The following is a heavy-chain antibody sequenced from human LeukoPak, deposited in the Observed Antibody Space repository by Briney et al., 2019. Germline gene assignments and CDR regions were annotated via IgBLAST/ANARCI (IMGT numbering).Heavy chain of an antibody. V-gene: IGHV4-39*01. J-gene: IGHJ4*02. D-gene: IGHD3-10*02. CDR2: VYYSGST. CDR3: ARRAMDGDDY. Sequence: PSETLSLTCTVSGGSITSSSYYWGWIRQPPGKGLEWIGSVYYSGSTYYNPSLKSRVTISLDTSKNQFSLKLSSVTAADTAVYYCARRAMDGDDYWGQGTLVPVSS. CDR1: GGSITSSSYY.